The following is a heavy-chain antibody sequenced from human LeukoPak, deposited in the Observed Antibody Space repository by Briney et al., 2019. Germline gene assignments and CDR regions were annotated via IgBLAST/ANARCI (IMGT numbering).Heavy chain of an antibody. J-gene: IGHJ4*02. Sequence: PGGSLRLSCAASGFSFSSYEWNWVRQAPGKGLEWISYIDTSGSTTFYADSVKGRFTTSRDNAKNSLFLQMSSLRAEDTALYCCARETIGCGGDCLDFWGQGTRVTVSS. V-gene: IGHV3-48*03. CDR3: ARETIGCGGDCLDF. CDR2: IDTSGSTT. D-gene: IGHD2-21*01. CDR1: GFSFSSYE.